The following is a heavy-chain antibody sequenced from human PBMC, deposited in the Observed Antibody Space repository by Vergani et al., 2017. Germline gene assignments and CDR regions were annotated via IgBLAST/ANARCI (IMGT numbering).Heavy chain of an antibody. CDR1: GYTFDTFG. Sequence: QVQLVQSGGEVKKPGASVKVSCKGSGYTFDTFGITWVRQAPGQGLEWMGWISAYNGDIDLSQKFQGRVALTTDTSTDTAYLELRSLGSDDTAVYYCARDAHCSGSYCYSYFSGMDVWGQGTTVTVSS. CDR3: ARDAHCSGSYCYSYFSGMDV. D-gene: IGHD2-15*01. J-gene: IGHJ6*02. V-gene: IGHV1-18*01. CDR2: ISAYNGDI.